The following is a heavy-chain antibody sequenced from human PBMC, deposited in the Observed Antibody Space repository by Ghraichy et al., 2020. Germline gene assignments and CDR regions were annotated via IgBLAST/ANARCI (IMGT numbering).Heavy chain of an antibody. Sequence: SETLSLTCTVSGGSISSYYWSWIRQPPGKGLEWIGYIYYSGSTNYNPSLKSRVTISVDTSKNQFSLKLSSVTAADTAVYYCARGNGFYNWFDPWGQGTLVNVSS. CDR3: ARGNGFYNWFDP. CDR1: GGSISSYY. J-gene: IGHJ5*02. V-gene: IGHV4-59*01. CDR2: IYYSGST.